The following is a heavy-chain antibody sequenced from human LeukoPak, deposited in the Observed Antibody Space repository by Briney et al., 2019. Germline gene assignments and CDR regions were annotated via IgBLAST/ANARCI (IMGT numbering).Heavy chain of an antibody. V-gene: IGHV4-59*01. CDR3: ARTPDVTRWLQPFDY. D-gene: IGHD5-24*01. J-gene: IGHJ4*02. Sequence: SETLSLTCTVSGGSISSYYWSWIRQPPGKGLEWIGYIYYSGSTNYNPSLESRVTISVDTSKNQFSLRLSSVTAADTAFYYCARTPDVTRWLQPFDYWGQGILVTVSS. CDR2: IYYSGST. CDR1: GGSISSYY.